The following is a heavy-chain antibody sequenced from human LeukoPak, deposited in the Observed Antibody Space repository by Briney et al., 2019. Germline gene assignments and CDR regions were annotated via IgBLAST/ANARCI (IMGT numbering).Heavy chain of an antibody. D-gene: IGHD2-2*01. Sequence: PGGSLRLSCAASGFTFSSYAMSWVRQAPGKGLEWVSAISGSGGSTYYADSVKGRFTISRDNSKNTLYLQMNSLRAEDTAVYYCAKDHIPAAIGSFGPTGDFDLWGRGTLVTVSS. CDR2: ISGSGGST. V-gene: IGHV3-23*01. CDR3: AKDHIPAAIGSFGPTGDFDL. J-gene: IGHJ2*01. CDR1: GFTFSSYA.